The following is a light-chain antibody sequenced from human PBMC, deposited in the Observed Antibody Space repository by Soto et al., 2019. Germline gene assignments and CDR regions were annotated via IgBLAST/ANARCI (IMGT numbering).Light chain of an antibody. Sequence: DIQMTQSPSSLSASVGDRVTITCRASQSISSYLNWYQQKPGKAPKLLIYAASSLQSGVPSRFSGSGSGTIFTLTISILQPEDFAIYDCQQSYSTPLPCGGGTRV. CDR1: QSISSY. CDR2: AAS. CDR3: QQSYSTPLP. J-gene: IGKJ4*01. V-gene: IGKV1-39*01.